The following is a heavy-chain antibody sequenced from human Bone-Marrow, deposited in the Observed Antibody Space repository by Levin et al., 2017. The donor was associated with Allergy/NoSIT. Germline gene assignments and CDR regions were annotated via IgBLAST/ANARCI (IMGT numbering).Heavy chain of an antibody. D-gene: IGHD3-10*01. V-gene: IGHV1-24*01. Sequence: GESLKISCKVSGYTLSELSVHWVRQAPGKGLEWVGGFDPEDVEITYAQKFQGRVTMTEDTSTDTAYMEVSSLTSEDTAVYYCAAGSVVQGGTIMPDDAFDIWGQGTLVTVSS. J-gene: IGHJ3*02. CDR3: AAGSVVQGGTIMPDDAFDI. CDR1: GYTLSELS. CDR2: FDPEDVEI.